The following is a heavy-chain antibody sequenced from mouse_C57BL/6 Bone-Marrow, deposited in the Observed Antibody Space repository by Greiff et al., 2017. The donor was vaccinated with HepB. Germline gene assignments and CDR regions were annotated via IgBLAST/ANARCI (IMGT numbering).Heavy chain of an antibody. D-gene: IGHD2-4*01. CDR1: GFTFSDYY. V-gene: IGHV5-12*01. CDR3: GRHGDYDGDWYFDV. Sequence: EVQRVESGGGLVQPGGSLKLSCAASGFTFSDYYMYWVRQTPEKRLEWVAYISNGGGSTYYPDTVKGRFTISRDNAKNTLYLQMSRLKSEDTAMYYCGRHGDYDGDWYFDVWGTGTTVTVSS. CDR2: ISNGGGST. J-gene: IGHJ1*03.